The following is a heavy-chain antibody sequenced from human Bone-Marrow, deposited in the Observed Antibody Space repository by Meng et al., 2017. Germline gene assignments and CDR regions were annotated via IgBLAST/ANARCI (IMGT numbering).Heavy chain of an antibody. CDR2: MNPNSGNT. D-gene: IGHD3-10*01. CDR3: ARAVTMVRGVIWYFDY. CDR1: GYTLTSYD. V-gene: IGHV1-8*01. J-gene: IGHJ4*02. Sequence: QVQGVPSGAEVKKPGASVKGSCKASGYTLTSYDINWVRQATGQGLEWMGWMNPNSGNTGYAQKFQGRVTMTRNTSISTAYMELSSLRSEDTAVYYCARAVTMVRGVIWYFDYWGQGTLVTVSS.